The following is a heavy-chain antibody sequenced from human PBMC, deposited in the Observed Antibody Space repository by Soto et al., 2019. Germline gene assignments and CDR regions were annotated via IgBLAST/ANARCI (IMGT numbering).Heavy chain of an antibody. CDR3: ARAIVVVPAARGYYYYYGMDV. CDR1: GGTFSSYA. D-gene: IGHD2-2*01. CDR2: IIPIFGTA. J-gene: IGHJ6*02. V-gene: IGHV1-69*13. Sequence: AVKVSCKASGGTFSSYAISWVRQAPGQGLEWMGGIIPIFGTANYAQKFQGRVTITADESTSTAYMELSSLRSEDTAVYYCARAIVVVPAARGYYYYYGMDVWGQGTTVTVSS.